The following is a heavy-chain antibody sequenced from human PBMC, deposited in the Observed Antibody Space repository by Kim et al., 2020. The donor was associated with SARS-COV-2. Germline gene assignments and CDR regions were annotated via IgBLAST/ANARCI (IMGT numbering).Heavy chain of an antibody. V-gene: IGHV3-30*02. CDR3: AKDYTYYYGSGSSPPFDP. J-gene: IGHJ5*02. D-gene: IGHD3-10*01. Sequence: KGRLTISRDNSTTTLYLQMNSLRAEDTAVYYCAKDYTYYYGSGSSPPFDPWGQGTLVTVSS.